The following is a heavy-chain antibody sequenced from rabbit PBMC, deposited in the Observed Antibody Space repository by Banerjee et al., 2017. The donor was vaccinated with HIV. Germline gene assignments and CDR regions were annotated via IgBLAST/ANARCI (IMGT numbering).Heavy chain of an antibody. CDR3: ARDLAGAIGWNFNL. D-gene: IGHD4-1*01. J-gene: IGHJ4*01. V-gene: IGHV1S45*01. CDR1: GFSLSNKYV. Sequence: QEQLEESGGDLVKPEGSLTLTCTASGFSLSNKYVMCWVRQAPGKGLEWIGCINTSSGNTVYASWAKGRFTISKTSSTTVTLQMTSLTAADTATYFCARDLAGAIGWNFNLWGPGTLVTVS. CDR2: INTSSGNT.